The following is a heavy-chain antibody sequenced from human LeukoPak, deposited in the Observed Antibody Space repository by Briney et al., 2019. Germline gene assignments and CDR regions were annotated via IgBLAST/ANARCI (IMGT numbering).Heavy chain of an antibody. CDR3: ARGNIGPYYFDY. V-gene: IGHV4-34*01. CDR2: INHSRST. J-gene: IGHJ4*02. Sequence: SETLSLTCAVYCGSFSGYYWSWIRQPPGKGLEWIGEINHSRSTNYNPSLKSRVTISVDSSKNQFSLKLSSVTAADAAVYYCARGNIGPYYFDYWGQGTLVTVSS. D-gene: IGHD2/OR15-2a*01. CDR1: CGSFSGYY.